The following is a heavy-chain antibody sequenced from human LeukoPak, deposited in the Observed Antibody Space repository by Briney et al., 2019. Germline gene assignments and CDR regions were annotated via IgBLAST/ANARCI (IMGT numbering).Heavy chain of an antibody. CDR3: AKLRGYASDWSGPFDD. CDR1: GYTFTGHY. CDR2: INPNSGAT. V-gene: IGHV1-2*02. Sequence: ASVKVSCKASGYTFTGHYIHWVRQAPGQGLEWMGWINPNSGATKYEQKFPGRVTMARDTSISTAYMELSRLISEDTAYYYGAKLRGYASDWSGPFDDWGQGTLVTVSS. D-gene: IGHD6-19*01. J-gene: IGHJ4*02.